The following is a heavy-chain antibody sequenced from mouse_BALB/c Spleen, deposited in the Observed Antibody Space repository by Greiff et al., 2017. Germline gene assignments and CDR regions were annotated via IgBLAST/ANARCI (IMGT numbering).Heavy chain of an antibody. CDR2: ISYDGSN. CDR1: GYSITSDYF. J-gene: IGHJ3*01. CDR3: ARDEQSAWFAY. V-gene: IGHV3-6*01. Sequence: VQLQQSGPGLVKPAQSLSLTCSVSGYSITSDYFWYWIRQLAGNIQGLVGFISYDGSNNYNPSLKNRTTITRDTSNNQFFLKLNSVTTEDTATYYCARDEQSAWFAYWGQGTLVTVSA.